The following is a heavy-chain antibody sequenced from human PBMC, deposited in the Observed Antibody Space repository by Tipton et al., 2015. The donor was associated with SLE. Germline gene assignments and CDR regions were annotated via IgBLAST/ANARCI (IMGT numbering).Heavy chain of an antibody. D-gene: IGHD2-2*01. V-gene: IGHV3-7*01. Sequence: GSLRLSCAASGFTFNTYWMSWVRQAPGKGLAWVANMNQDGTERYYVDSVKGRFTISRDNAQNSLYLQMNSLRAEDTAVFYCARHSQGHIVVGDFDSWGQGTLVTVSS. CDR3: ARHSQGHIVVGDFDS. CDR2: MNQDGTER. CDR1: GFTFNTYW. J-gene: IGHJ4*02.